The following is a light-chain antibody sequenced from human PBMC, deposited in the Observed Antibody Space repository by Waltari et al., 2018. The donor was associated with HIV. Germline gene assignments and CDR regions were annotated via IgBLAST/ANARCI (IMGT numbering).Light chain of an antibody. J-gene: IGKJ4*01. CDR3: QQYYSTPLT. CDR1: QSVLYSANNKNY. CDR2: WAS. V-gene: IGKV4-1*01. Sequence: DIVMTQSPASLALSLRWRSSINCKSSQSVLYSANNKNYLTWYQQKPGQPPKLLIYWASTRESGVPDRFSGSGSGTDFTLTISSLQAEDVAVYYCQQYYSTPLTFGGGTKVEIK.